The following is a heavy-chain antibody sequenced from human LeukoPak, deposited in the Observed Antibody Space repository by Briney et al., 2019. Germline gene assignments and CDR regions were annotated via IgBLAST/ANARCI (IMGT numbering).Heavy chain of an antibody. D-gene: IGHD3-3*01. CDR1: GYSISSGYY. CDR2: IYHSGST. Sequence: PSETLSLTCAVSGYSISSGYYWGWIRQPPGKGLEWIGSIYHSGSTYYNPSLKSRVTISVDTSKNQFSLKLSSVTAADTAVYYCARLDHYDFWSGLYFDYLGQGTLVTVSS. V-gene: IGHV4-38-2*01. CDR3: ARLDHYDFWSGLYFDY. J-gene: IGHJ4*02.